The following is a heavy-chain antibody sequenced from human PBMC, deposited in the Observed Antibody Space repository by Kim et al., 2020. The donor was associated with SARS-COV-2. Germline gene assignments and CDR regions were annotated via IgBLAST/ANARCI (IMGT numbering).Heavy chain of an antibody. Sequence: GGSLRLSCAGSGFTFSNYNMNWVRLAPGKGLEWVSSISSSSTFIYYADSVKGRFTISRDNAQNSVFLQMDSPKVEDTAVYFCARGSTTGYTYGHIDYWGQGALVTVSS. CDR2: ISSSSTFI. CDR3: ARGSTTGYTYGHIDY. V-gene: IGHV3-21*01. CDR1: GFTFSNYN. D-gene: IGHD5-18*01. J-gene: IGHJ4*02.